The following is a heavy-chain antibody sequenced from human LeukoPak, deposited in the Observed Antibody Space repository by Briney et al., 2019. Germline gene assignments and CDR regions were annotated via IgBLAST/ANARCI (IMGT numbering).Heavy chain of an antibody. V-gene: IGHV4-39*07. CDR3: AVIYCGGDCYTIHYAFDI. D-gene: IGHD2-21*02. Sequence: SETLSLTCTVSGGSISSYYWGWIRQPPGKGLEWIGSIYYSGSTYYNPSLKSRVTISVDTSKNQFSLNLSSVTAADTAVYYCAVIYCGGDCYTIHYAFDIWGQGSMVTVSS. J-gene: IGHJ3*02. CDR1: GGSISSYY. CDR2: IYYSGST.